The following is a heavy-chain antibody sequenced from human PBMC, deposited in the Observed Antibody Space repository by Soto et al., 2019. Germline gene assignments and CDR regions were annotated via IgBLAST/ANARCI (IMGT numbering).Heavy chain of an antibody. J-gene: IGHJ4*02. V-gene: IGHV3-9*03. CDR2: ISWNSGRI. CDR1: GFKFDDYA. CDR3: AQGRSFLPTAVLFDN. Sequence: GGSLRLSCAASGFKFDDYAMHWVLQAPGKGLEWVSGISWNSGRINYAASVKGRFTISRDDANDSLFLQMHSLRPEDMALYYCAQGRSFLPTAVLFDNWGQGALVTVSS. D-gene: IGHD2-2*01.